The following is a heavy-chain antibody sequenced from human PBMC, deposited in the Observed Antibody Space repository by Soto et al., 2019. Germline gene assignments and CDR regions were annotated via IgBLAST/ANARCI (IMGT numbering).Heavy chain of an antibody. CDR2: IYWNDDK. J-gene: IGHJ4*02. V-gene: IGHV2-5*01. D-gene: IGHD5-18*01. CDR1: GFSLSTSGVG. Sequence: SGPTLVNPTQTLTLTCTFSGFSLSTSGVGVGWIRQPPGKALEWLALIYWNDDKRYSPSLKSRLTITKDTSKNQVVLTMTNMDSVDTATYYCAHKPGFDANTLSHFDYWGQGTLVTVSS. CDR3: AHKPGFDANTLSHFDY.